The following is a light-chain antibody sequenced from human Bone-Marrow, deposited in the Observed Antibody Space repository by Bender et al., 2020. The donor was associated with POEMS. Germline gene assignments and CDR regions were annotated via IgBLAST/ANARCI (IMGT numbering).Light chain of an antibody. CDR3: CSYAGSTTVL. Sequence: QSALTQPASVSGFPGQSVTISCTGTSSDVGNYNFVSWYQQHPDKAPKLMIYEDTKRPSGVSNRFSGSKSGNTASLTISGLQAEDEADYHCCSYAGSTTVLFGGGTKLTVL. CDR2: EDT. CDR1: SSDVGNYNF. J-gene: IGLJ2*01. V-gene: IGLV2-23*01.